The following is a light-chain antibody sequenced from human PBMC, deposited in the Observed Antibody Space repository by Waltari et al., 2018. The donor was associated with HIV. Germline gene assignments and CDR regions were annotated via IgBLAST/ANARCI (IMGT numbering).Light chain of an antibody. CDR1: SGSVSTSYY. CDR3: VLYMGTGIWV. V-gene: IGLV8-61*01. Sequence: QTVVTQEPSFSVSPGGTVTLTCGLSSGSVSTSYYPSWYQQTPGQAPGTLIHSTTFRSSGVPDRFSGYILGNKAALTITGAQEDDESDYYCVLYMGTGIWVFGGGTKLTVL. J-gene: IGLJ3*02. CDR2: STT.